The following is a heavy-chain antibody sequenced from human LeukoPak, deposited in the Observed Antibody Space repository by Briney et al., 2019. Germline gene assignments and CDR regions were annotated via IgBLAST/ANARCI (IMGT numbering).Heavy chain of an antibody. CDR2: IIPILGIA. J-gene: IGHJ6*02. V-gene: IGHV1-69*04. D-gene: IGHD1-26*01. CDR3: ASKVGANIPRNYYGMDV. Sequence: SVKVSCKASGGTFSSYAISWVRQAPGQGLEWMGRIIPILGIANYAQKFQGRVTITADKSTSTAYMELSSLRSEDTAVYYCASKVGANIPRNYYGMDVWGQGTTVTVSS. CDR1: GGTFSSYA.